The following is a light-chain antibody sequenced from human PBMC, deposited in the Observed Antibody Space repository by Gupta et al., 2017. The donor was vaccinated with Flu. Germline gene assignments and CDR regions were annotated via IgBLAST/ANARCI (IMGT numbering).Light chain of an antibody. J-gene: IGLJ1*01. V-gene: IGLV2-14*01. CDR2: DVS. CDR1: SGDIDTYNY. CDR3: SSYSSSTTRV. Sequence: SALTQPACVSGSPGQASTIFWTGTSGDIDTYNYVSGYKQHPGKAPKLIIYDVSNRAPCVTTRFSCSNTVNPPSPTISGLEADDEDDYYCSSYSSSTTRVFGSGTKVTVL.